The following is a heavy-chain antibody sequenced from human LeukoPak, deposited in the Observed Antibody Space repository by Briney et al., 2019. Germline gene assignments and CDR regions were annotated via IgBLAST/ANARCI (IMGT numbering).Heavy chain of an antibody. CDR1: GGSISSYY. Sequence: SETLSLTCTVSGGSISSYYWSWIRQHPGKGLEWIGYIYYSGSTNYNPSLKSRVTISVDTSKNQFSLKLSSVTAADTAVYYCARDGSGLYYFDYWGQGTLVTVSS. D-gene: IGHD6-19*01. CDR3: ARDGSGLYYFDY. CDR2: IYYSGST. V-gene: IGHV4-59*01. J-gene: IGHJ4*02.